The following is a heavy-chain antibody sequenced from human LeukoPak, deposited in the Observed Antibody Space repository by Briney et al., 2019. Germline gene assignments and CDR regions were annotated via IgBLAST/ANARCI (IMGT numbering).Heavy chain of an antibody. CDR1: GGSISSCNW. CDR2: IYHSGST. V-gene: IGHV4-4*02. D-gene: IGHD4-17*01. Sequence: SETLSLTCAVSGGSISSCNWWSWVRQPPGKGLEWIGEIYHSGSTNYNPSLKSRVTISVDKSKNQFSLKLSSVTAADTAVYYCARDMTTVTTSSSGFDYWGQGTLVTVSS. J-gene: IGHJ4*02. CDR3: ARDMTTVTTSSSGFDY.